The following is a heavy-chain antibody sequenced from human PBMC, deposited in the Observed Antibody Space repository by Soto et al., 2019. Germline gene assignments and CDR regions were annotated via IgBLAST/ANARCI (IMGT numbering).Heavy chain of an antibody. Sequence: SETLSLTCTVSGGSISSYYWSWIRQPPGKGLEWIGYIYYSGSTNYNPSLKSRVTISVDTSKNQFSLKLSSVTAADTAVYYCARGLDYDFWSGYYSPQTNYFDYWGQGTLVTVSS. V-gene: IGHV4-59*01. CDR1: GGSISSYY. D-gene: IGHD3-3*01. CDR3: ARGLDYDFWSGYYSPQTNYFDY. J-gene: IGHJ4*02. CDR2: IYYSGST.